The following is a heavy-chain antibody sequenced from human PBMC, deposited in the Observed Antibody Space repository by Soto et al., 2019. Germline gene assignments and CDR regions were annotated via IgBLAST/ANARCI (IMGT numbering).Heavy chain of an antibody. Sequence: GGSLRLSCAASGFTFSSYWMHWVRQAPGKGLMWVSRIHSDGSSTSSADSVKGRFTISRDNAKNTLYLQMNSLRAEDTAVYYCARGPAVAGTDWGQGTPVTVSS. CDR1: GFTFSSYW. V-gene: IGHV3-74*01. CDR3: ARGPAVAGTD. J-gene: IGHJ4*02. CDR2: IHSDGSST. D-gene: IGHD6-19*01.